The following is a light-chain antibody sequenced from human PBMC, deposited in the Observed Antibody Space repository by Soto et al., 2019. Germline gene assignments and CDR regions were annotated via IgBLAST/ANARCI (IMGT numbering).Light chain of an antibody. CDR1: QGISSY. Sequence: DIQLTQSPSFLSASVGDRFTITCRASQGISSYLAWYQQKPGKAPKLLIYAASTLQSGVPSRFSGSGSGTEFTLTISSLQPEDFATDYCQHLNSYPFGQGTRLEIK. CDR2: AAS. CDR3: QHLNSYP. V-gene: IGKV1-9*01. J-gene: IGKJ5*01.